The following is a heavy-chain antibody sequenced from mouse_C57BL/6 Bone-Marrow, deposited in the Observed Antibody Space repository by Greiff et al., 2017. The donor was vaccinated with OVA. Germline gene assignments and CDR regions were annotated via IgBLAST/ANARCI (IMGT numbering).Heavy chain of an antibody. J-gene: IGHJ4*01. Sequence: EVQLVESGPGLVKPSQSLSLTCSVTGYSITSGYYWNWIRQFPGNKLEWMGYISYDGSNNYNPSLKNRISITRDTSKNQFFLKLNSVTTEDTATYYCARVGLPNMDYWGQGTSVTVSS. V-gene: IGHV3-6*01. CDR1: GYSITSGYY. CDR3: ARVGLPNMDY. D-gene: IGHD2-4*01. CDR2: ISYDGSN.